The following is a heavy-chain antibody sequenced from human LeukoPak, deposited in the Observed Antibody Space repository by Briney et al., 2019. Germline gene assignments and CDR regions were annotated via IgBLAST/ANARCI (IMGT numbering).Heavy chain of an antibody. D-gene: IGHD2-21*01. CDR3: ARDLLFHY. CDR1: GYSISSGYY. Sequence: SETLSLTCTVSGYSISSGYYWGWIRQPPGKGLEWIGSIYHSGSTYYNPSLKSRVTISVDTSKNQISLKLGSVTAADTAVYYCARDLLFHYWGQGTLVTVSS. CDR2: IYHSGST. V-gene: IGHV4-38-2*02. J-gene: IGHJ4*02.